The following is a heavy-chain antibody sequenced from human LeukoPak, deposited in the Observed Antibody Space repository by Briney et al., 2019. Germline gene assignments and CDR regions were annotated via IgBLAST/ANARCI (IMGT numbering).Heavy chain of an antibody. CDR1: GGSFSGYY. Sequence: PSETLSLTCAVYGGSFSGYYWSWIRQPPGKGREWLVEINHSGSTNYNPSLKSRATISVDTPKNQFSLKLSSVTAADTAVYYCARAQRKSAFDIWGQGTMVTVSS. V-gene: IGHV4-34*01. CDR3: ARAQRKSAFDI. CDR2: INHSGST. J-gene: IGHJ3*02.